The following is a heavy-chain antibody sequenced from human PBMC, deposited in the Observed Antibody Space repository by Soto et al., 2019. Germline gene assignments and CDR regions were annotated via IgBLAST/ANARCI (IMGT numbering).Heavy chain of an antibody. V-gene: IGHV1-3*01. J-gene: IGHJ4*02. CDR2: INAGNGNT. Sequence: ASVKVSCKASGYTFTSYAMHWVRQAPGQRLEWMGWINAGNGNTKYSQKFQGRVTITRDTSASTAYMELSSLRSEDTAVYYCARAKVTKGAGSEPYYFDYWGQGTLVTDSS. CDR1: GYTFTSYA. CDR3: ARAKVTKGAGSEPYYFDY. D-gene: IGHD3-10*01.